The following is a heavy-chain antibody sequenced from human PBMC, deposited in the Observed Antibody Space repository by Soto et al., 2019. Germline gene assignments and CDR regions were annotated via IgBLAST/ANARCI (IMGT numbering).Heavy chain of an antibody. Sequence: GASVKVSCKASGYTFTSYGISWVRQAPGQGLEWMGWISAYNGNTNYAQKLQGRVTMTTDTSTSTAYMELRSLRSDDTAVYYCARDQQPLPKVYYDIFTGPFPKWFDPWGQGTLVTVSS. J-gene: IGHJ5*02. CDR3: ARDQQPLPKVYYDIFTGPFPKWFDP. D-gene: IGHD3-9*01. V-gene: IGHV1-18*01. CDR2: ISAYNGNT. CDR1: GYTFTSYG.